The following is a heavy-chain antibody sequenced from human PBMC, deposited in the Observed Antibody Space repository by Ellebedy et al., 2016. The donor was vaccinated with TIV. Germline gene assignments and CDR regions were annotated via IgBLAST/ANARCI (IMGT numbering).Heavy chain of an antibody. CDR1: GFTFSSYS. CDR2: ITGISSTI. CDR3: AKYLSRSFDY. Sequence: PGGSLRLSCAASGFTFSSYSMNWVRQAPGKGLEWVSYITGISSTIYYADSVKGRFTISRDNAKNSLYLQMNSLRADDTAVYYCAKYLSRSFDYWGQGSLVTVSS. J-gene: IGHJ4*02. V-gene: IGHV3-48*01. D-gene: IGHD2-2*01.